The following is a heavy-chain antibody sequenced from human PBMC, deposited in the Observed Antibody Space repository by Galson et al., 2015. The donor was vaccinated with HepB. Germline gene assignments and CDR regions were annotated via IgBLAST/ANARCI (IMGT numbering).Heavy chain of an antibody. J-gene: IGHJ4*02. CDR2: LTAGATTT. CDR3: ANHVETSGRTSLDY. Sequence: SLRLSCAASGFPFNTYAMTWVRQAPGKGLGWVSTLTAGATTTYYADSVKGRFTISRDNSKNTLYLQMNGLRAEDTAAYYCANHVETSGRTSLDYWGQGTLVTVSS. V-gene: IGHV3-23*01. CDR1: GFPFNTYA. D-gene: IGHD3-10*01.